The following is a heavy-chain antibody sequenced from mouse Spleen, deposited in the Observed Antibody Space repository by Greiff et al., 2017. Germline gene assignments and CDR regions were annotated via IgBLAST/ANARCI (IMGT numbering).Heavy chain of an antibody. J-gene: IGHJ4*01. CDR3: ARKRGYYAMDY. V-gene: IGHV1-82*01. Sequence: QVQLQQSGPELVKPGASVKISCKASGYAFSSSWMNWVKQRPGKGLEWIGRIYPGDGDTNYNGKFKGKATLTADKSSSTAYMQLSSLTSEDSAVYFCARKRGYYAMDYWGQGTSVTVSS. CDR1: GYAFSSSW. CDR2: IYPGDGDT.